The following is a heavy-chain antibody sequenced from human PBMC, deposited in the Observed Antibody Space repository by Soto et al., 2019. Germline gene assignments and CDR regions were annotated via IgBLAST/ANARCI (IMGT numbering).Heavy chain of an antibody. V-gene: IGHV4-28*01. D-gene: IGHD3-22*01. Sequence: SETLSLTCAVSGYSISSSNWWGWIRQPPGKGLEWIGYIYYSGSTYYNPSLKSRVTMSVDTSKNQFSLKLSSVTAVDTAVYYXARRAYYDSSGFQDAFDIWGQGTMVTV. CDR2: IYYSGST. J-gene: IGHJ3*02. CDR1: GYSISSSNW. CDR3: ARRAYYDSSGFQDAFDI.